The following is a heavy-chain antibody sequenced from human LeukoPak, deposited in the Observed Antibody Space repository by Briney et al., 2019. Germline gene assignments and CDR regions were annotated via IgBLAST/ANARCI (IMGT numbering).Heavy chain of an antibody. CDR3: ASSAGTSPVQNYYYYYMDV. Sequence: ASVKVSCKASGGTFSSYAISWVRQAPGQGLEWMGGIIPIFGTANYAQKFQGRVTITTDESTSAAYMELSSLRSEDTAVYYCASSAGTSPVQNYYYYYMDVWGKGTTVTVSS. D-gene: IGHD2-2*01. CDR1: GGTFSSYA. CDR2: IIPIFGTA. V-gene: IGHV1-69*05. J-gene: IGHJ6*03.